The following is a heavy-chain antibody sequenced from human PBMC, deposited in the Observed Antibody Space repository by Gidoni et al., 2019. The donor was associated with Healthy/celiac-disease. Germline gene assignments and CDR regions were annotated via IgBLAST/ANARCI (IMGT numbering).Heavy chain of an antibody. J-gene: IGHJ3*02. CDR2: ISYDGSNK. V-gene: IGHV3-30*18. CDR1: GFTFSSYG. Sequence: QVQLVESGGGVVQPGRSLRLPCAASGFTFSSYGMHWVRQAPGKGLEWVAVISYDGSNKYYADSVKGRFTISRDNSKNTLYLQMNSLRAEDTAVYYCAKESATALDAFDIWGQGTMVTVSS. CDR3: AKESATALDAFDI.